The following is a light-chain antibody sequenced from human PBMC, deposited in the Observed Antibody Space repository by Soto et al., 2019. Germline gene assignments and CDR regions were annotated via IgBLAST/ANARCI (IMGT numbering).Light chain of an antibody. CDR3: QKYNRAPRT. J-gene: IGKJ1*01. CDR1: QGISNY. V-gene: IGKV1-27*01. CDR2: AAS. Sequence: DIQMTQSPSSLSASVGDRVTITCRASQGISNYLAWFQQKPGKVPKLLIYAASTLQSGVPSRFSGSGSGTDFTLPISSLQPEDVATYYCQKYNRAPRTFGQGTKVEIK.